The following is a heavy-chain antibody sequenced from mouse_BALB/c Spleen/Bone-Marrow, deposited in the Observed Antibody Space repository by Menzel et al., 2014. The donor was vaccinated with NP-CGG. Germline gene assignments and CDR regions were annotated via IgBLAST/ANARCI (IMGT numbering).Heavy chain of an antibody. CDR1: GYTFSSYV. J-gene: IGHJ2*01. Sequence: VQLQESGPVVVKPGVSVKMSCKASGYTFSSYVMPWVRQKPGQGLEWIGYIYPNNDGTKYTEKLKGKATLTSDKSSSTPYMELSRLTSEDSAIYYCAREDMITGDYWGQGTTLTVSS. CDR3: AREDMITGDY. D-gene: IGHD2-4*01. CDR2: IYPNNDGT. V-gene: IGHV1-14*01.